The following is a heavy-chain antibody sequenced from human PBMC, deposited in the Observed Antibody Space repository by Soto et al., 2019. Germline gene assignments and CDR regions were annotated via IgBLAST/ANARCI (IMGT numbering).Heavy chain of an antibody. CDR1: GFTFGDYA. CDR2: IRSKAYGGTA. CDR3: TRGWIAVAGTGAFDI. V-gene: IGHV3-49*04. D-gene: IGHD6-19*01. J-gene: IGHJ3*02. Sequence: GGSLRLSCTASGFTFGDYAMSWVRQAPGKGLEWVGFIRSKAYGGTAEYAASVKGRFTISRDDSKSIAYLQMNSLKTEDTAVYYCTRGWIAVAGTGAFDIWGQGTMVTVSS.